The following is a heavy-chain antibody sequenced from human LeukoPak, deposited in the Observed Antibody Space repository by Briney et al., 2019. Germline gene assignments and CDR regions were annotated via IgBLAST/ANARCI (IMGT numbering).Heavy chain of an antibody. D-gene: IGHD5-18*01. CDR2: IQYDGINK. J-gene: IGHJ4*02. Sequence: GGSLRLSCAASGFTFSIYGMHWVRQAPGKGLEWVTYIQYDGINKYYADSVKGRFTISRDNPKNMVYLQMSSLRAEDTALYYCVKDIRRGDNYGYDQFAYWGQGTLVTIS. CDR3: VKDIRRGDNYGYDQFAY. V-gene: IGHV3-30*02. CDR1: GFTFSIYG.